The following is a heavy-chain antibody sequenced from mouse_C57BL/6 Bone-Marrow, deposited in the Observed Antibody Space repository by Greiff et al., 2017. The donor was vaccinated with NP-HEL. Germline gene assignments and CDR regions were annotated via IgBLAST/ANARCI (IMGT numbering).Heavy chain of an antibody. CDR2: IRDGGSYT. J-gene: IGHJ3*01. CDR3: ARDEGGLRRGAY. CDR1: GFTFSSYA. Sequence: EVKLMESGGGLVKPGGSLKLSCAASGFTFSSYAMSWVRQTPEKRLAWVATIRDGGSYTYYPDNVKGRFTISRDNAKNNLYLQMSHLKSEDTAMYYCARDEGGLRRGAYWGQGTLVTVSA. D-gene: IGHD2-4*01. V-gene: IGHV5-4*01.